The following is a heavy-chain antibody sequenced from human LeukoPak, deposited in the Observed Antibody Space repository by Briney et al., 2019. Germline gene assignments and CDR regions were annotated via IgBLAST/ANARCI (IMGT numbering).Heavy chain of an antibody. CDR3: VRGRGTAVTTGNWFDP. CDR2: IHYSGST. J-gene: IGHJ5*02. D-gene: IGHD4-17*01. Sequence: SETLSLTCTVSGGSISSGNYYWNWIRQPPGKGLECIGYIHYSGSTYYNPSPKSRVTISVDTSKNQSSLKLSSVTAADTAVYYCVRGRGTAVTTGNWFDPWGQGTLVTVSS. CDR1: GGSISSGNYY. V-gene: IGHV4-30-4*01.